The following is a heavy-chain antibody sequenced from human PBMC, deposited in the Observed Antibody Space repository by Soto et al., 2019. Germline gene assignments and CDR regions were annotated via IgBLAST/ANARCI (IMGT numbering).Heavy chain of an antibody. Sequence: PSGTLSLPCAVYWGAFSGYYWRWIRQPPGKGLEWIGEINHSGSTNYNPSLKSRVTISVDTSKNQFSLKLSSVTAADTAVYYCARVSGIYYYGMDVWGQGTTVTVSS. CDR1: WGAFSGYY. CDR2: INHSGST. D-gene: IGHD3-10*01. J-gene: IGHJ6*02. CDR3: ARVSGIYYYGMDV. V-gene: IGHV4-34*01.